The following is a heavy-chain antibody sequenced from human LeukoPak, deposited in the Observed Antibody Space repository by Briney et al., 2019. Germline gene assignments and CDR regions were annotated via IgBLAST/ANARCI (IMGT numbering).Heavy chain of an antibody. CDR3: AVIVATTQDFSYYYYGMDV. D-gene: IGHD5-12*01. Sequence: GGSLRLSCAASGFTFSGSALHWVRQASGKGLEWVGRISSKANSYATAYAASVKGRFAISRDNAKNSLYLQMNSLRAEDTAVYYCAVIVATTQDFSYYYYGMDVWGQGTTVTVSS. J-gene: IGHJ6*02. CDR1: GFTFSGSA. CDR2: ISSKANSYAT. V-gene: IGHV3-73*01.